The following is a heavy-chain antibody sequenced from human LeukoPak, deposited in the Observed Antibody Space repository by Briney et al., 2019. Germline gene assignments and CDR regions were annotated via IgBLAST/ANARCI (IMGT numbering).Heavy chain of an antibody. J-gene: IGHJ6*02. CDR2: IKSKTDGGTT. CDR1: GFTFSNAW. V-gene: IGHV3-15*07. Sequence: GGSLRLSCAVSGFTFSNAWMNWVRQAPGKGLEWVGRIKSKTDGGTTDYAALVRGRFTISRDDSKDTLYLQMSSLKTEDTAVYYCTTDLAVDGDGMDVWGQGTTVTVSS. CDR3: TTDLAVDGDGMDV. D-gene: IGHD6-19*01.